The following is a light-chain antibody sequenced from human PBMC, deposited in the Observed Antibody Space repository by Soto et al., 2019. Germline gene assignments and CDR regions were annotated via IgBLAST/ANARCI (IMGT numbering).Light chain of an antibody. CDR1: GIGSKS. CDR3: QLWDSSSDRYV. V-gene: IGLV3-21*02. J-gene: IGLJ1*01. Sequence: SYELTQPPSVSAAPGRTASINCGANGIGSKSVHWYQQKPGQAPVVVISDDSDRPSGIPERFSASNSGNTATLTISRVEAGDEADYYCQLWDSSSDRYVFGTGTKVTVL. CDR2: DDS.